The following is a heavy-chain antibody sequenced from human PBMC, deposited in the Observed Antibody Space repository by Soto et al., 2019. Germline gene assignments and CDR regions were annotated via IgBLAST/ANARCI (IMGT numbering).Heavy chain of an antibody. V-gene: IGHV1-18*04. CDR1: GYTNTGYH. D-gene: IGHD4-17*01. J-gene: IGHJ4*02. CDR2: ISAYNGNT. Sequence: ALVKVSCQTSGYTNTGYHMHWVRQDTGQGLEWMGWISAYNGNTNYAQKLQGRVTMTTDTSTSTAYMELRSLRSDDTAVYYCARDDYGDLVFLYWGQGTLVTVSS. CDR3: ARDDYGDLVFLY.